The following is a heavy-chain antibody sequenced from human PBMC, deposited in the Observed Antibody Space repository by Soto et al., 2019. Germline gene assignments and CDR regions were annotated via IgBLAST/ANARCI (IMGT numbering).Heavy chain of an antibody. Sequence: ASVKVSCKASGYTFTSYYMHWVRQAPGQGLEWMGIINPSGGSTSYAQKFQGRVTMTRDTSTSTVYMELSSLRSEDTAVYYCARDSSSTSLYYYYYYYMDVWGKGTTVTVSS. D-gene: IGHD2-2*01. J-gene: IGHJ6*03. CDR1: GYTFTSYY. CDR2: INPSGGST. V-gene: IGHV1-46*03. CDR3: ARDSSSTSLYYYYYYYMDV.